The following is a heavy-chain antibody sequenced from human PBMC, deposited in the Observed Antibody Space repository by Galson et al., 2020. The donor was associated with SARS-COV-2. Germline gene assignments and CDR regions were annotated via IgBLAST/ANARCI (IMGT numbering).Heavy chain of an antibody. J-gene: IGHJ4*02. CDR3: ARDIAAAGTGDFDY. D-gene: IGHD6-13*01. V-gene: IGHV4-4*02. CDR1: GGSISSSNW. CDR2: IYHSGST. Sequence: SETLSLTCAVSGGSISSSNWWSWVRQPPGKGLEWIGEIYHSGSTNYNPSLKSRVTISVDKSENQFSLKLSSVTAADTAVYYCARDIAAAGTGDFDYWGQGTLVTVSS.